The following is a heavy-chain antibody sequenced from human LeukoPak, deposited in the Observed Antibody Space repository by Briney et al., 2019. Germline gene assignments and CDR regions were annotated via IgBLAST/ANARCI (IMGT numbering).Heavy chain of an antibody. D-gene: IGHD6-6*01. CDR2: IYYSGST. J-gene: IGHJ6*03. V-gene: IGHV4-59*01. CDR3: ARARSAHPPFEVYYYYYMDV. Sequence: PSETLSLTCTVSGGSISSYYWSWIRQPPGKGLEWIGYIYYSGSTNYNPSLKSRVTISVDTSKNQFSLKLSSVTAADTAVYYCARARSAHPPFEVYYYYYMDVWGKGTTVTVSS. CDR1: GGSISSYY.